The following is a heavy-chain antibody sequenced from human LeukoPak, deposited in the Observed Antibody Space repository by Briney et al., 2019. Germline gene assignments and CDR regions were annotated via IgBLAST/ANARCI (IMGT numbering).Heavy chain of an antibody. CDR3: ARWIVVVPGAMTRWFDP. CDR1: GGSISRTSYY. CDR2: VFDSGST. V-gene: IGHV4-39*01. J-gene: IGHJ5*02. Sequence: SETLSLTCTVSGGSISRTSYYWDWIRQPPGKGLEWIGNVFDSGSTHYNPSLKSRVTISVDTSKNQFSLRLSSVTAADTAVYYCARWIVVVPGAMTRWFDPWGQGTLVTVSS. D-gene: IGHD2-2*01.